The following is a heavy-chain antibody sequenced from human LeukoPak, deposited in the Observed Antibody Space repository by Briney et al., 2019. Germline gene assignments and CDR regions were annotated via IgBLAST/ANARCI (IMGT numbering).Heavy chain of an antibody. D-gene: IGHD1-20*01. CDR2: ISGSGGST. V-gene: IGHV3-23*01. CDR1: GFTFRSYA. CDR3: ARDPPFIIGTTFFDY. Sequence: GGSLRLSCGASGFTFRSYAMSWVRQAPGKGLEWVSAISGSGGSTYYADSVKGRFTISRDNAKNSLYLQMNSLRAEDTAVYYCARDPPFIIGTTFFDYWGQGTLVTVSS. J-gene: IGHJ4*02.